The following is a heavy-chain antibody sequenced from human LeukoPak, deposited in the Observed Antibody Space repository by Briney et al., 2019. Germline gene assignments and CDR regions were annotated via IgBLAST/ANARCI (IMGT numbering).Heavy chain of an antibody. V-gene: IGHV3-74*03. CDR3: VRGGSFGSGDH. J-gene: IGHJ4*02. D-gene: IGHD2-15*01. CDR2: INKDGSTT. CDR1: GFTFSDYW. Sequence: PGGSLRLSCAASGFTFSDYWMHWVRQGPGKGLVWVSRINKDGSTTTYADSVKGRFTVSRDNVKNTLDLQVSGLRVEDSAMYYCVRGGSFGSGDHWGQGTLVTVSS.